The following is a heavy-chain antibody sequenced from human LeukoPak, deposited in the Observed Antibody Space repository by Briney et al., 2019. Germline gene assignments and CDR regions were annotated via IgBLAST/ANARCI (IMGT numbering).Heavy chain of an antibody. D-gene: IGHD1-26*01. J-gene: IGHJ4*02. CDR3: ARGDSGSYYFDY. CDR1: GFTFSSYE. V-gene: IGHV3-48*03. CDR2: ISSSGSTI. Sequence: GESLQISCAASGFTFSSYEMNWVRQAPGKGLEWVSYISSSGSTIYYAASVKGRFTISRDNAKNSLYLQMNSLRAEDTAVYYCARGDSGSYYFDYWGQGTLVTVSS.